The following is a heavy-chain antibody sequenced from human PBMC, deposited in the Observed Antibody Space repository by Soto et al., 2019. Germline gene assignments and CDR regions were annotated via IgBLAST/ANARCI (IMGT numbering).Heavy chain of an antibody. CDR3: ASQYYYDSSGLDY. V-gene: IGHV4-39*01. J-gene: IGHJ4*02. CDR1: VGSISSSSYY. D-gene: IGHD3-22*01. Sequence: SETLSLTCTVSVGSISSSSYYWGWIRQPPGKGLEWIGSIYHSGSTYYNPSLKSRVTISVDTSKNQFSPKLSSVTAADTAVYYCASQYYYDSSGLDYWGQGTLVTVSS. CDR2: IYHSGST.